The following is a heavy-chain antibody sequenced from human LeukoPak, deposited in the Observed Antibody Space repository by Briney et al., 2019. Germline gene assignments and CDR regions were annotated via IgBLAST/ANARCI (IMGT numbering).Heavy chain of an antibody. D-gene: IGHD1-26*01. CDR3: ARASSAGGGIPPS. Sequence: VASVKVSCKASGGTFSSYAISWVRQAPGQGLEWMGGIIPIFGTANYAQKFQGRVTITADESTSTAYMELSSLRSEDTAVYYCARASSAGGGIPPSWGQGTLVTVSS. V-gene: IGHV1-69*13. J-gene: IGHJ5*02. CDR1: GGTFSSYA. CDR2: IIPIFGTA.